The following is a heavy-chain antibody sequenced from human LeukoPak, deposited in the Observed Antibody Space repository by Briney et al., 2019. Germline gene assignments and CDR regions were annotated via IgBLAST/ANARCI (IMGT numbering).Heavy chain of an antibody. CDR1: GGSISSSSYY. Sequence: SETLSLTCTVSGGSISSSSYYWGWIRQPPGKGLEWIGSIYYSGSTYYSPSLKSRVTISVDTSKNQFSLKLSSVTAADTAVYYCAREGAAARPFDYWGQGTLVTVSS. D-gene: IGHD4/OR15-4a*01. CDR2: IYYSGST. V-gene: IGHV4-39*07. J-gene: IGHJ4*02. CDR3: AREGAAARPFDY.